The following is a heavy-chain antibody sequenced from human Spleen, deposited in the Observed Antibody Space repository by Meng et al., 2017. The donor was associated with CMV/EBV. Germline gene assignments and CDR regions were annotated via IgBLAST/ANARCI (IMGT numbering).Heavy chain of an antibody. CDR3: ARYSSSWYYFDY. Sequence: ASVKVSCKASGFTFTNHGFTWVRQGPGQGLEWMGWISALNGRTKYAQKIQGRVTMTTDTSTNIVYMEVTSLRSDDTAVYYCARYSSSWYYFDYWGQGTLVTVSS. CDR2: ISALNGRT. V-gene: IGHV1-18*04. D-gene: IGHD6-13*01. CDR1: GFTFTNHG. J-gene: IGHJ4*02.